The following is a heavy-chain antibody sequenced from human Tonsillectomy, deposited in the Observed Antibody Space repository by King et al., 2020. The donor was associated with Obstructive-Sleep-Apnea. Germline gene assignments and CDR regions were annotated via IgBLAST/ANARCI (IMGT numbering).Heavy chain of an antibody. CDR2: INPNSGGT. J-gene: IGHJ4*02. CDR1: GYTFTGYY. CDR3: ARDKISGYGLFDY. V-gene: IGHV1-2*04. D-gene: IGHD5-12*01. Sequence: QLVQSGTEVKKPGASVKVSCKASGYTFTGYYIHWVRQAPGQGLEWMGRINPNSGGTNYAQKFQGWVTMTRDTSISTAYMELSRLRSDDTAVYYWARDKISGYGLFDYWGQGTLVTVSS.